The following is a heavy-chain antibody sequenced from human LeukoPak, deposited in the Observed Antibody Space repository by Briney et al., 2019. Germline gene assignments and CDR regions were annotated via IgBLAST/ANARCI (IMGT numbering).Heavy chain of an antibody. D-gene: IGHD3-22*01. V-gene: IGHV4-59*12. Sequence: PSETLSLTCTVSGGSISSYYWSWIRQPPGKGLEWIGYIYYSGSTNYNPSLKSRVTISVDTSKNQFSLKLSSVTAADTAVYYCARGPEYYYDSSGYYYAYYFDYWGQGTLVTVSS. J-gene: IGHJ4*02. CDR2: IYYSGST. CDR1: GGSISSYY. CDR3: ARGPEYYYDSSGYYYAYYFDY.